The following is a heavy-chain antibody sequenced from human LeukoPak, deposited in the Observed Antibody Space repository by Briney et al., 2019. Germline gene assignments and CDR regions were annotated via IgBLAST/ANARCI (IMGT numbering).Heavy chain of an antibody. CDR1: GLTYDDYA. CDR3: AKPNSRIRVAGDCGF. V-gene: IGHV3-43*02. D-gene: IGHD6-19*01. J-gene: IGHJ4*02. CDR2: ISGDGGRI. Sequence: QAGGSLRLSCAASGLTYDDYAMQWVRQAPGKGLEWGSLISGDGGRIFYADPVRGRFTISRDNNKKSLYLQMNSLRTEVSALYYCAKPNSRIRVAGDCGFWGQGTLVTVSS.